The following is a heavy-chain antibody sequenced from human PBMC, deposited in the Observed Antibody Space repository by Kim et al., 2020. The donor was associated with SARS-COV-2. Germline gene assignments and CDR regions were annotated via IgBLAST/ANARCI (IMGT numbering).Heavy chain of an antibody. CDR2: IYVGDSGT. CDR3: ARGGIDAFDI. CDR1: GYSFTNYW. J-gene: IGHJ3*02. Sequence: GESLKISCKGSGYSFTNYWIGWVRQMPGKGLEWIGLIYVGDSGTTYSPSFQGQVTISADKSISTAYLQWSSLKASDTAIYYCARGGIDAFDIWGQGTMVTVSS. V-gene: IGHV5-51*01. D-gene: IGHD3-16*01.